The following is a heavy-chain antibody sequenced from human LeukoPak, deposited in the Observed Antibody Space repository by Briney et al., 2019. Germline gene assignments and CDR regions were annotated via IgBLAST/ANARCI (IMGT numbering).Heavy chain of an antibody. J-gene: IGHJ4*02. CDR1: GFTFSSYW. CDR3: ARTSITMVRGVIIEVFDY. V-gene: IGHV3-7*03. Sequence: GGSLRLSCAASGFTFSSYWMSWVRQAPGKGLERVANIKQDGSEKYYVDSVKGRFTISRDNAKNSLYLQMNSLRAEDTAVHYCARTSITMVRGVIIEVFDYWGQGTLVTVSS. CDR2: IKQDGSEK. D-gene: IGHD3-10*01.